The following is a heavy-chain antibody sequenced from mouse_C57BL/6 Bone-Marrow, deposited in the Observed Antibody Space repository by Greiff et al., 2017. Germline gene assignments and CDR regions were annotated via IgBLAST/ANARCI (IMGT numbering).Heavy chain of an antibody. CDR1: GFTFSDAW. V-gene: IGHV6-6*01. CDR3: SPYYCGGAWFGD. D-gene: IGHD1-1*01. CDR2: IRNKASNHAT. J-gene: IGHJ3*01. Sequence: EVQLVESGGGLVQPGGSMKLSCAASGFTFSDAWMDWVRQSPEQGLEWVAEIRNKASNHATYYAEPVKGRFTISRADSKSSVYLQMNSLRAEATGVYYCSPYYCGGAWFGDWGQGTPVTVSA.